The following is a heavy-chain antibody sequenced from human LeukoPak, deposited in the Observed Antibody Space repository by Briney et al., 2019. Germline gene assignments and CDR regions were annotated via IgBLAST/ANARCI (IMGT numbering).Heavy chain of an antibody. V-gene: IGHV4-34*01. D-gene: IGHD3-3*01. CDR1: GGSFSGYY. J-gene: IGHJ6*02. CDR2: INHSGST. Sequence: ASETLSLTCAVYGGSFSGYYWSWIRQPSGKGLEWIGEINHSGSTNYNPSLKSRVTISVDTSKNQFSLKLSSVTAADTAVYYCARTLRFLEWLLSGPVDSGMDVWGQGTTVTVSS. CDR3: ARTLRFLEWLLSGPVDSGMDV.